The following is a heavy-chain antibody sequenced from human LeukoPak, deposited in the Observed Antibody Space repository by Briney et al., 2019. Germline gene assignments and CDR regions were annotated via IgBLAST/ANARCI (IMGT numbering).Heavy chain of an antibody. CDR3: ARDPGMGATKYYYYYGMDV. J-gene: IGHJ6*02. V-gene: IGHV3-64*01. Sequence: GGSLRLSCAASGFTFSSYAMHWARQAPGKGVEYVSAISSNGGSTYYANSVKGRFTISRDNSKNTLYLQMGSLRAEDMAVYYCARDPGMGATKYYYYYGMDVWGQGTTVTVSS. CDR1: GFTFSSYA. CDR2: ISSNGGST. D-gene: IGHD1-26*01.